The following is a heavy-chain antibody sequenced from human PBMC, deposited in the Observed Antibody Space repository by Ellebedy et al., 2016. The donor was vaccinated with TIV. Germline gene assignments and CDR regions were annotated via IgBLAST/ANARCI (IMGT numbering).Heavy chain of an antibody. D-gene: IGHD2-2*01. J-gene: IGHJ6*02. V-gene: IGHV4-31*03. CDR1: GASITHPNHF. CDR2: TYYSGSA. Sequence: SETLSLXCTVSGASITHPNHFWTWIRQLPGAGLEWIGYTYYSGSASYNPSLKDRVTISVDTSKSQFSLSLTSVTAADTAVYYCARDLIPAAMGMDVWGQGTTVIVSS. CDR3: ARDLIPAAMGMDV.